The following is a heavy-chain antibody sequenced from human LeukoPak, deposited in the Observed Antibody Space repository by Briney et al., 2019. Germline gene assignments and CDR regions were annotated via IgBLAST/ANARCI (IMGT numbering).Heavy chain of an antibody. CDR3: ARAGDSSGFHYYYYGMDV. Sequence: VSVKVSCKASGYTFTSYYMHWVRQAPGQGLEWMGIINPSGGSTSYAQKFQGRVTMTRDTSTSTVYMELSSLRSEDTAVYYCARAGDSSGFHYYYYGMDVWGQGTTVTVSS. CDR2: INPSGGST. V-gene: IGHV1-46*01. CDR1: GYTFTSYY. J-gene: IGHJ6*02. D-gene: IGHD3-22*01.